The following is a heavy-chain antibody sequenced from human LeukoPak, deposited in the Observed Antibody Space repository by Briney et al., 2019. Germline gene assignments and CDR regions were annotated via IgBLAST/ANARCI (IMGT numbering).Heavy chain of an antibody. D-gene: IGHD6-13*01. CDR3: ARCVSLPWIAAAGGMDV. V-gene: IGHV4-59*08. CDR1: GGSISSYY. J-gene: IGHJ6*02. Sequence: SETLSLTCTVSGGSISSYYWSWIRQPPGKGLEWIGYIYYSGSTNYNPSLKSRVTISVDTSKNQFSLKLSSVTAADTAVYYCARCVSLPWIAAAGGMDVWGQGTTVTVSS. CDR2: IYYSGST.